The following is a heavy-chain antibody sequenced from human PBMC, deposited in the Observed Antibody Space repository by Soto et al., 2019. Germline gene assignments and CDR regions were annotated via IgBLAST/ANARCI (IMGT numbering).Heavy chain of an antibody. CDR1: GFTFSLYG. V-gene: IGHV3-30*03. Sequence: QLVESGGGVVQPGRSLRLSCAASGFTFSLYGMHWVRQAPGKGLEWVAVTSYDGSNKYYADSVKGRFTISRDNSKNTPYLQMNSLRAEDTAVYYCAIDSGYSGYDVYDYYYGMDVWGQGTTVTVSS. J-gene: IGHJ6*02. D-gene: IGHD5-12*01. CDR3: AIDSGYSGYDVYDYYYGMDV. CDR2: TSYDGSNK.